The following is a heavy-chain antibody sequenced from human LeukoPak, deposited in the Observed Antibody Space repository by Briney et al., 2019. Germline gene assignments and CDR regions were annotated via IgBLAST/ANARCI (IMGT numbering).Heavy chain of an antibody. CDR3: ARAAPQYSYAFDV. Sequence: PGGYLRLACEAAGFTVSSNYMSRVRQAPGKEQKWVSVIYSGGSTYYADSVKGRFTISRDNSKNTLYLQMNSLGAEDTAVYYCARAAPQYSYAFDVWGQGTMVTVSS. J-gene: IGHJ3*01. V-gene: IGHV3-53*01. CDR2: IYSGGST. CDR1: GFTVSSNY. D-gene: IGHD5-18*01.